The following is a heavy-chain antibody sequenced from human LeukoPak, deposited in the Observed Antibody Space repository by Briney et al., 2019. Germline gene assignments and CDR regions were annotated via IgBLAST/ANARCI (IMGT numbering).Heavy chain of an antibody. CDR3: VRGPGSSWYQADY. Sequence: GGSLRLSCAASGFTVSSNYMSWVRQAPGKGLEWVSVNSGGATYYADSVKGRFTISRDTSKNTLYLQMNSLRAEDTVVYYCVRGPGSSWYQADYWGQGTLVTVSS. CDR1: GFTVSSNY. CDR2: NSGGAT. V-gene: IGHV3-53*01. D-gene: IGHD6-13*01. J-gene: IGHJ4*02.